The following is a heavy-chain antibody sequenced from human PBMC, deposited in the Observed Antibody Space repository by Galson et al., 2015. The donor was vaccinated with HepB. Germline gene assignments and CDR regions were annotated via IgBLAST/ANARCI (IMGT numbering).Heavy chain of an antibody. CDR1: GFTFSSYS. V-gene: IGHV3-73*01. J-gene: IGHJ4*02. CDR3: TTAVSGYSYGSDY. CDR2: VRNKADSYAT. Sequence: SLRLSCAASGFTFSSYSMNWVRQASGKGLEWVGRVRNKADSYATAYAASVTGRFTISRDDSKNTAYLQMNSLKPEDTAVYYCTTAVSGYSYGSDYWGQGTLVTVSS. D-gene: IGHD5-18*01.